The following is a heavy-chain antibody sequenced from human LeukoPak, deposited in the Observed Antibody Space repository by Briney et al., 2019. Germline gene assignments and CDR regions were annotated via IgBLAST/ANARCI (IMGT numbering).Heavy chain of an antibody. D-gene: IGHD3-10*01. CDR3: AKAPKPGAITLVRGVRSWYHYMDV. J-gene: IGHJ6*03. CDR2: INPNSGGT. V-gene: IGHV1-2*02. CDR1: GYTFTGYY. Sequence: ASVKVSCKASGYTFTGYYMHWVRQAPGQGLEWMGWINPNSGGTNYAEKFQGRVTMTTDTPTSTAYMELRSLRSDDTAVYYCAKAPKPGAITLVRGVRSWYHYMDVWGKGTTVTISS.